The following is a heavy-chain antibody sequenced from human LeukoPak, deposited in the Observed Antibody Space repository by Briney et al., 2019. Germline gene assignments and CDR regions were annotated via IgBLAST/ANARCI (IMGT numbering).Heavy chain of an antibody. V-gene: IGHV3-30*18. CDR2: ISYDGSNK. CDR1: GFTFSSYG. CDR3: AKDERSRRYSSPLDY. D-gene: IGHD6-13*01. J-gene: IGHJ4*02. Sequence: SGGSLRLSCAASGFTFSSYGMHWVRQAPGKGLEWVAVISYDGSNKYYADSVKGRFTIYRDNSKNMLYLQMNSLRAEDTAVYYCAKDERSRRYSSPLDYWGQGTLVTVSS.